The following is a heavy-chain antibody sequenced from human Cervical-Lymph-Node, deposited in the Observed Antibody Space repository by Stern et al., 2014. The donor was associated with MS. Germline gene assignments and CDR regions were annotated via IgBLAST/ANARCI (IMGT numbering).Heavy chain of an antibody. CDR2: ISAYNGNT. Sequence: MHLVDSGAEVQKPGASVKVSFKASGYTFTSYGISWVRQAPGQGLEWMGWISAYNGNTTYAQKLQGRVTMTTDTSTSTAYMELRSLRSDDTAVYYCARGLLGSENAFDIWGQGTMVTVSS. J-gene: IGHJ3*02. V-gene: IGHV1-18*01. D-gene: IGHD2-15*01. CDR1: GYTFTSYG. CDR3: ARGLLGSENAFDI.